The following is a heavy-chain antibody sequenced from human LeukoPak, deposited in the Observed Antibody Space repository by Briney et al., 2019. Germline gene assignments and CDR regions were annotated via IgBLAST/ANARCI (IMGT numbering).Heavy chain of an antibody. V-gene: IGHV3-21*06. D-gene: IGHD2-21*02. CDR3: ARGLGCGGDCYHDY. CDR2: ISSSSSYI. J-gene: IGHJ4*02. Sequence: PGGSLRLSCAASGFTFSRYSMNWVRQAPGKGLEWVSSISSSSSYIYYADSVKGRFTISRDNAKNSLYLQMNGLRAEETAVYYCARGLGCGGDCYHDYWGQGTLVTVSS. CDR1: GFTFSRYS.